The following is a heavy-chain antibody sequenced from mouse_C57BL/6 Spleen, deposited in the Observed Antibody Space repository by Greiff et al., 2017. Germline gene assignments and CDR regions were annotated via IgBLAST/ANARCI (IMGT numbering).Heavy chain of an antibody. V-gene: IGHV1-69*01. CDR2: FDPSDSYT. J-gene: IGHJ1*03. CDR3: ARLGTTVVATRYGDV. CDR1: GYTFTSYW. D-gene: IGHD1-1*01. Sequence: QVQLQQPGAELVMPGASVKLSCKASGYTFTSYWMHWVKQRPGQGLEWIGEFDPSDSYTNYNQKFKGKSTLTVDKSSRPAYIQISSLTSEDSAVXYGARLGTTVVATRYGDVWGTGTTDTVSS.